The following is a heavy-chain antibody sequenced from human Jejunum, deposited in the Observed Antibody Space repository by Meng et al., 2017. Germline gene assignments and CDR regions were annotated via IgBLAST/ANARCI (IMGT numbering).Heavy chain of an antibody. Sequence: VQLQESGPGLVKPSETLSLTCTVSGASVSSDYWSWIRQPPGKGLEWIGYVYNTGSTNFNPSLKSRVTLSVDTSKNQFSLNLSSVTAADTAVYYCARGPPADFWGPGTLVTVSS. CDR3: ARGPPADF. CDR2: VYNTGST. CDR1: GASVSSDY. J-gene: IGHJ4*02. V-gene: IGHV4-59*02.